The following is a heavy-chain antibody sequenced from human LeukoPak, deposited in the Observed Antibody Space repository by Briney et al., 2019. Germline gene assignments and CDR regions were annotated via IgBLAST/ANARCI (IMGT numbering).Heavy chain of an antibody. D-gene: IGHD3-3*01. J-gene: IGHJ6*03. CDR3: ASQEETFGVVIIPRYYYYYMDV. Sequence: SVKVSCKASGGTFSSYAISWVRQAPGQGLEWMGGIIPIFGTANYAQKFQVRVTITTDESTSTAYMELSSLRSEDTAVYYCASQEETFGVVIIPRYYYYYMDVWGKGTTVTVSS. V-gene: IGHV1-69*05. CDR1: GGTFSSYA. CDR2: IIPIFGTA.